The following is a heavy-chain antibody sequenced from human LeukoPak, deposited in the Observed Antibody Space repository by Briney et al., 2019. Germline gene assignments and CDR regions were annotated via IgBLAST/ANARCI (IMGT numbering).Heavy chain of an antibody. CDR1: GFTFSSYG. D-gene: IGHD6-19*01. Sequence: GGTLRLSCAASGFTFSSYGMSWVRQAPGKGLEWVSAISGSGGSTYYADSVKGRFTISRDNSKNTLYLQMNSLRAEDTAVYYCARVLFYSSGNKSNRVDYWGQGTLVTVSS. J-gene: IGHJ4*02. V-gene: IGHV3-23*01. CDR3: ARVLFYSSGNKSNRVDY. CDR2: ISGSGGST.